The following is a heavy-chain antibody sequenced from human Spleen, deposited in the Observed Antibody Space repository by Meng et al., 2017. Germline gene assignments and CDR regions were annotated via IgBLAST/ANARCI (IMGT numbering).Heavy chain of an antibody. D-gene: IGHD2-21*02. Sequence: SQTLSLTCDVCGGAFSGYYWNWIRQSPGKGLEWIGSIYYSGSTYYNPSLKSRVTISVDTSKNQFSLKLSSVTAADTAVYYCAGPTDGAFDIWGQGTMVTVSS. CDR1: GGAFSGYY. CDR3: AGPTDGAFDI. J-gene: IGHJ3*02. V-gene: IGHV4-34*01. CDR2: IYYSGST.